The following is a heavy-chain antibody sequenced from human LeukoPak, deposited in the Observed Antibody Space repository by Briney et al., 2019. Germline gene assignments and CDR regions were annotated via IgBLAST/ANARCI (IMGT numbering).Heavy chain of an antibody. CDR3: ARLAMITFGGVIVKDIDY. V-gene: IGHV1-18*01. D-gene: IGHD3-16*02. Sequence: ASVKVSCKASGYTFTSYGISWVRQAPGQGLEWMGWISVYNGNTNYAQKFQGRVTMTTDTSTSTAYMELRSLRSDDTAVYYCARLAMITFGGVIVKDIDYWGQGTLVTVSS. CDR1: GYTFTSYG. CDR2: ISVYNGNT. J-gene: IGHJ4*02.